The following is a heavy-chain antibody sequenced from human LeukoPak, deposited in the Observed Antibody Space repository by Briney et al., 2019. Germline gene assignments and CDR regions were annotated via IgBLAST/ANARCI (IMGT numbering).Heavy chain of an antibody. Sequence: GASVKVSCKVSGYTLTELSMHWVRQAPGKGLEWMGGFDPEDGETIYAQKFQGRVTRTEDTSTDTAYMELSSLRSEDTAVYYCATYGSSGYYERDDFDYWGQGTLVTVSS. J-gene: IGHJ4*02. CDR3: ATYGSSGYYERDDFDY. CDR1: GYTLTELS. CDR2: FDPEDGET. D-gene: IGHD3-22*01. V-gene: IGHV1-24*01.